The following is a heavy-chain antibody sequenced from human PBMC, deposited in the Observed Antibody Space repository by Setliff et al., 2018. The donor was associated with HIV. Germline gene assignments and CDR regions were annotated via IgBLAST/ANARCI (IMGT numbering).Heavy chain of an antibody. J-gene: IGHJ4*02. CDR2: INTDGSST. Sequence: GGSLRLSCAASGFTFSSYWMHWVRQVPGKGLVWVSRINTDGSSTRYADSVKGRFTISRDNAKNMLYLQMNSLSADDTAVYYCVRGSGYYYFDNWGQGALVTVSS. CDR3: VRGSGYYYFDN. D-gene: IGHD3-22*01. CDR1: GFTFSSYW. V-gene: IGHV3-74*01.